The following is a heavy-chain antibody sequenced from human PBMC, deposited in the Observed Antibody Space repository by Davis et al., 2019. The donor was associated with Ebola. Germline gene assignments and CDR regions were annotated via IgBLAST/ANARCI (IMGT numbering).Heavy chain of an antibody. CDR2: ISCSSGST. D-gene: IGHD3-3*01. CDR3: ARHRYYDFWSGYPYYFDY. CDR1: GFTFSSYA. Sequence: PGGSLRLSCAASGFTFSSYAMSWVRQAPGKGLEWVSAISCSSGSTYYADSVKGRFTISRDNSKNTVYLQMNSLRAEETVVYYCARHRYYDFWSGYPYYFDYWDQGTLVTVSS. J-gene: IGHJ4*02. V-gene: IGHV3-23*01.